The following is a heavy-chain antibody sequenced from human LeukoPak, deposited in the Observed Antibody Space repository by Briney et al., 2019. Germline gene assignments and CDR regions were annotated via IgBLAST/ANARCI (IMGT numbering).Heavy chain of an antibody. CDR3: ARSETSRGYSGR. CDR2: IYPGDSDT. V-gene: IGHV5-51*01. D-gene: IGHD1-26*01. J-gene: IGHJ4*02. Sequence: GGSLKISFKGSGYRFTSYWIGWVRPMPGKGLEWMGIIYPGDSDTRYSPSFQGQVTISADKSISTAYLQWSSLKASDTAMYYCARSETSRGYSGRWGQGTLVTVSS. CDR1: GYRFTSYW.